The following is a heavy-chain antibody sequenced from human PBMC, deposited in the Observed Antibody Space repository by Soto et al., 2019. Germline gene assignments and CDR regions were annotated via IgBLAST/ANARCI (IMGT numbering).Heavy chain of an antibody. CDR1: GFTFSSYG. D-gene: IGHD4-4*01. Sequence: QVQLVESGGGVVQPGRSLRLTCAASGFTFSSYGMHWVRQAPGKGLEWVAVIWYDGSNKYYADSVKGRFTISRDNSKNTLYLQMNSLRAEDTAVYYCASWRLQGFDPWGQGTLVTVSS. CDR2: IWYDGSNK. J-gene: IGHJ5*02. CDR3: ASWRLQGFDP. V-gene: IGHV3-33*01.